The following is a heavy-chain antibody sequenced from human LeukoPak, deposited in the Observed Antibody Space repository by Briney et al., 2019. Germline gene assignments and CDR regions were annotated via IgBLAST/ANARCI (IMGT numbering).Heavy chain of an antibody. D-gene: IGHD6-13*01. CDR1: GFTFGDYA. CDR3: TRGEEQQLAFDY. J-gene: IGHJ4*02. CDR2: IRSKAYGGTT. V-gene: IGHV3-49*04. Sequence: PERSLRLSCTASGFTFGDYAMSWVRQAPGKGLEWVGFIRSKAYGGTTEYAASVKGRFTISRDDSKSIAYLQMNSLKTEDTAVYYCTRGEEQQLAFDYWGQGTLVTVSS.